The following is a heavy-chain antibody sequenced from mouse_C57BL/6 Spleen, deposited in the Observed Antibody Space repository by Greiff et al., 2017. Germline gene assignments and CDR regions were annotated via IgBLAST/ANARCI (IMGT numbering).Heavy chain of an antibody. V-gene: IGHV1-64*01. J-gene: IGHJ4*01. D-gene: IGHD1-1*01. Sequence: QVQLQQPGAELVKPGASVKLSCKASGYTFTSYWMHWVKQRPGQGLEWIGMIHPNSGSTNYNEKFKSKATLTVDKSSSTAYMQLSSLTSEDSAVYDCARAGSSFYYYAMDYWGQGTSVTVSS. CDR2: IHPNSGST. CDR3: ARAGSSFYYYAMDY. CDR1: GYTFTSYW.